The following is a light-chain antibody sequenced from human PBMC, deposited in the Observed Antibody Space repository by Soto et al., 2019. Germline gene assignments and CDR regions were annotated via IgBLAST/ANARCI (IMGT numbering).Light chain of an antibody. V-gene: IGKV3-20*01. CDR1: ERVSRSD. Sequence: IVLTHSSGTVSLAPGERATISCRAGERVSRSDLCWYQQKPGQAPRLLIYPASSRATGIPDRFSGSGSGTDFTLTIPRLEPEAFAVYYCQQYGSSPETFGQGTQV. J-gene: IGKJ1*01. CDR2: PAS. CDR3: QQYGSSPET.